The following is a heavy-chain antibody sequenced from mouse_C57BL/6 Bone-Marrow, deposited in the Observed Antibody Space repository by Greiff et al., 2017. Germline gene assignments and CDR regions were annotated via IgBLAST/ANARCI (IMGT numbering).Heavy chain of an antibody. CDR2: IHPNSGST. J-gene: IGHJ3*01. CDR1: GYTFTSYW. CDR3: ARGEEIYYYGSSWFAY. Sequence: QVQLKQPGAELVKPGASVKLSCKASGYTFTSYWMHWVKQRPGQGLEWIGMIHPNSGSTNYNEKFKSKATLTVDKSSSTAYMQLSSLTSEDSAVYYCARGEEIYYYGSSWFAYWGQGTLVTVSA. V-gene: IGHV1-64*01. D-gene: IGHD1-1*01.